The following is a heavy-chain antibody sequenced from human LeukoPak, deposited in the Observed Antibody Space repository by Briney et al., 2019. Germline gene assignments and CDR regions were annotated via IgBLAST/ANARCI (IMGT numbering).Heavy chain of an antibody. CDR3: ASDPGLYCSSTSCYPY. Sequence: GGSLRLPCAASGFTFSSYSMNWVRQAPGKGLEWVSSISSSSSYIYYADSVKGRFTISRDNAKNSLYLQMNSLRAEDTAVYYCASDPGLYCSSTSCYPYWGQGTLVTVSS. J-gene: IGHJ4*02. D-gene: IGHD2-2*01. V-gene: IGHV3-21*01. CDR1: GFTFSSYS. CDR2: ISSSSSYI.